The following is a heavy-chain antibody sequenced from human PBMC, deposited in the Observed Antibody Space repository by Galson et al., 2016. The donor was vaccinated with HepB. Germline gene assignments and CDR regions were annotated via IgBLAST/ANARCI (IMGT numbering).Heavy chain of an antibody. CDR2: ISTLGDST. J-gene: IGHJ4*02. CDR3: MTRGYSGPQYFEY. D-gene: IGHD5-12*01. Sequence: SLRLSCAASGFTFSSYAMHWVRQAPGKGLESVSSISTLGDSTYYADSVKGRFTSSRDNSKSTLFLQMSSLRPEDTAFYYYMTRGYSGPQYFEYWGQGTLVTASS. V-gene: IGHV3-64D*08. CDR1: GFTFSSYA.